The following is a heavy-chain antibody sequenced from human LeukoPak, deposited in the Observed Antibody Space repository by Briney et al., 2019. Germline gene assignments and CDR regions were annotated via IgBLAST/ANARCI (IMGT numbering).Heavy chain of an antibody. D-gene: IGHD2-15*01. CDR3: ARGPYCSGGTCYVLGAFDI. J-gene: IGHJ3*02. CDR1: GFTFSSYA. CDR2: ISASGNST. V-gene: IGHV3-23*01. Sequence: PGGSLRLSCAASGFTFSSYAMTWVRQAPGQGLEWVSGISASGNSTYYADSVKGRFTISRDNSKNTLYLQMNSLRAEGTALYYCARGPYCSGGTCYVLGAFDIWGQGTMVTVSS.